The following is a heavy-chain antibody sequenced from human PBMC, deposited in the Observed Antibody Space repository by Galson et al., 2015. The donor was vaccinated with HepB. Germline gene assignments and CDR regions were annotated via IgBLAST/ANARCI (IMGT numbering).Heavy chain of an antibody. CDR2: ISGDSSYR. J-gene: IGHJ4*02. CDR1: GFTFTSYN. V-gene: IGHV3-21*01. CDR3: ARDPPLGTPFDY. D-gene: IGHD7-27*01. Sequence: SLRLSCAASGFTFTSYNMIWVRQAPGKGLEWVSSISGDSSYRFYAESVRGRFTISRDNAKNSLYLQMNSLRAEDTAVYYCARDPPLGTPFDYWGQGTLVTVSS.